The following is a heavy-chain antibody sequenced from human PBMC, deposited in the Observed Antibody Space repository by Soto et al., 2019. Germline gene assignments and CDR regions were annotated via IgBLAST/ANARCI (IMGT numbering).Heavy chain of an antibody. CDR3: ARSKQWLARVDY. CDR2: IYYSGST. V-gene: IGHV4-31*03. J-gene: IGHJ4*02. CDR1: GGSISSGGYY. Sequence: SEILSLTCTVSGGSISSGGYYWSWIRQHPGKGLEWIGYIYYSGSTYYNPSLKSRVTISVETSKNQFSLKLSSVTAADTAVYYCARSKQWLARVDYWGQGTLVTVSS. D-gene: IGHD6-19*01.